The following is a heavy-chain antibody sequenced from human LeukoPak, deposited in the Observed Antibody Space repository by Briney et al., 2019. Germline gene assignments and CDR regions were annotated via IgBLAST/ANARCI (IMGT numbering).Heavy chain of an antibody. Sequence: PGGSLRLSCAASGFAFSYYWMTWVRQAPGKGLEWVANIKKDGSEKYYVDSVKGRFTISRDNSKNTLYLQMNSLRAEDTAVYYCARASYYDFWSGYHVDAFDIWGQGTMVTVSS. J-gene: IGHJ3*02. CDR1: GFAFSYYW. CDR3: ARASYYDFWSGYHVDAFDI. V-gene: IGHV3-7*03. CDR2: IKKDGSEK. D-gene: IGHD3-3*01.